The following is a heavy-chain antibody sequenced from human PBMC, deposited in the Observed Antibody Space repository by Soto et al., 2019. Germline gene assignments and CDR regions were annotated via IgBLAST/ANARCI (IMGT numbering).Heavy chain of an antibody. CDR2: IYWDNDK. CDR3: VHGNLVEYGQDLFI. J-gene: IGHJ3*02. CDR1: GFSLSTSGVG. V-gene: IGHV2-5*02. Sequence: QITLKESGPTLVKPTQTLTLTCTFSGFSLSTSGVGVAWIRQPPGKALEWLALIYWDNDKRNSPSLKSRLTITKDTSKNQVVLTMTNMDPEDTATYYYVHGNLVEYGQDLFIWGQVTMVTVSS. D-gene: IGHD1-26*01.